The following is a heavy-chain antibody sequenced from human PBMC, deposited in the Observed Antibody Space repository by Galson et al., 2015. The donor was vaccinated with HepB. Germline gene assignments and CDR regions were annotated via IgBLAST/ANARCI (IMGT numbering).Heavy chain of an antibody. Sequence: SLRLSCAVSGFTFSSYAMRWVRQAPGKGLEWVSVISGSGGSTYYADSVKGRFTISSDNSGNTLYLQLNSLTAEDTAVYYCATGTLALSGPSLYWGQGTLVIVSS. D-gene: IGHD2-15*01. J-gene: IGHJ4*02. V-gene: IGHV3-23*01. CDR2: ISGSGGST. CDR3: ATGTLALSGPSLY. CDR1: GFTFSSYA.